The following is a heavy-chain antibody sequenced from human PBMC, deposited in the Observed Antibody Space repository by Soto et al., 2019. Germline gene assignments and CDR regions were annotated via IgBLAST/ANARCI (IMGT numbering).Heavy chain of an antibody. J-gene: IGHJ6*02. CDR2: INPNSGGT. D-gene: IGHD6-19*01. CDR1: GYTFTGYY. CDR3: ARDLFRVYSSGWYPNGMDV. V-gene: IGHV1-2*04. Sequence: ASVKVSCKASGYTFTGYYMHWVRQAPGQGLEWMGWINPNSGGTNYAQKFQGWVTMTRDTSISTAYMELSRLRSDDTAVYYCARDLFRVYSSGWYPNGMDVWGQGTTVTVSS.